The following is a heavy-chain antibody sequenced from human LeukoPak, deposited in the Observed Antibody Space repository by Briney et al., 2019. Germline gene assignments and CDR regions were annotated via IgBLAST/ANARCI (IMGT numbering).Heavy chain of an antibody. V-gene: IGHV3-48*01. CDR1: GFTFSSYS. CDR2: ISSSSSTI. J-gene: IGHJ5*02. CDR3: ARSPSYYDSSGYHWFDP. D-gene: IGHD3-22*01. Sequence: GGSLRLSCAASGFTFSSYSMNWVRQAPGKGLEWVSYISSSSSTIYYADSVKGRFTISRDNAKNSLYLQMNSLRAEDTAVYYCARSPSYYDSSGYHWFDPWGQGTLVTVSS.